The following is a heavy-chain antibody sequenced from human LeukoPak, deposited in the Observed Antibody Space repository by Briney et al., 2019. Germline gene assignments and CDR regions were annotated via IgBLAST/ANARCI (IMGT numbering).Heavy chain of an antibody. CDR3: ARLGGLALNY. CDR2: IYYSGST. D-gene: IGHD3-10*01. CDR1: GGSISSYY. Sequence: SETLSLTCTVSGGSISSYYWSWIRQPPGKGLEWIGYIYYSGSTNYNPSLKSRVTISVDTSKNQFSLKLSSVTAADTAVYYCARLGGLALNYWGQGTLVTVSS. J-gene: IGHJ4*02. V-gene: IGHV4-59*08.